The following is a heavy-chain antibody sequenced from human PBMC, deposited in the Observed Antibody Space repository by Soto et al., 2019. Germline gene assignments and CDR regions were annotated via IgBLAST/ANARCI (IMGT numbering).Heavy chain of an antibody. J-gene: IGHJ6*02. CDR2: FDPEDGET. CDR3: ATAEGYNPSFRNYYYYGMDV. D-gene: IGHD1-20*01. Sequence: ASVKVSCKVSGYTLTELSMHWVRQAPGKGLEWMGGFDPEDGETIYAQKFQGRVTMTEDTSTDTAYMELSSLRSEDTAVYYCATAEGYNPSFRNYYYYGMDVWGQGTTVTV. V-gene: IGHV1-24*01. CDR1: GYTLTELS.